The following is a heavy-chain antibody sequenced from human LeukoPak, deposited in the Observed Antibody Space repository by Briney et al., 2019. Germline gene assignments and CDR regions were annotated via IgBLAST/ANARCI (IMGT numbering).Heavy chain of an antibody. Sequence: SETLSLTCAVYGGSFSGYYWSWIRQPPGKGLEWIGEINHSGSTNYNPSLKSRVTISVDTSKNQFSLKLSSVTAADTAVYYCARRLAVAGTPDYWGQGTLVTVSS. J-gene: IGHJ4*02. V-gene: IGHV4-34*01. D-gene: IGHD6-19*01. CDR3: ARRLAVAGTPDY. CDR2: INHSGST. CDR1: GGSFSGYY.